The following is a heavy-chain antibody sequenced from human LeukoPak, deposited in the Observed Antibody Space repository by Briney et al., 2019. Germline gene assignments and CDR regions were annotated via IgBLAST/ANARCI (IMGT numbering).Heavy chain of an antibody. J-gene: IGHJ4*02. V-gene: IGHV1-2*02. D-gene: IGHD6-19*01. CDR3: ASPSVAEREGFDY. CDR1: GYTFTGYY. CDR2: INPNSGGT. Sequence: ASVKISCKASGYTFTGYYMHWVRQAPGQGLEWMGWINPNSGGTNYAQKFQGRVTMTRDTSISTAYMELSRLRSDDTAVYYCASPSVAEREGFDYWGQGTLVTVSS.